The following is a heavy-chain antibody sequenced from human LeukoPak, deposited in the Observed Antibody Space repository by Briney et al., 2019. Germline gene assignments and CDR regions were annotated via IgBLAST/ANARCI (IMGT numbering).Heavy chain of an antibody. D-gene: IGHD2-2*01. CDR1: GYTFTSYY. CDR2: IYPSGGST. CDR3: ARCIVVVPAAKGPFDP. Sequence: ASVKVSCKASGYTFTSYYMHWVRQAPGQGLEWMGIIYPSGGSTSYAQKFQGRVTMTRDTSTSTVYMELSSLRSEDTAVYYCARCIVVVPAAKGPFDPWGQGTLVTVSS. V-gene: IGHV1-46*03. J-gene: IGHJ5*02.